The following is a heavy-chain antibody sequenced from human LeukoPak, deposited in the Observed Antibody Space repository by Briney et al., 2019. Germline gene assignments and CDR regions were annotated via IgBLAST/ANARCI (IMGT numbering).Heavy chain of an antibody. CDR1: GGSINNYF. Sequence: SETLSLTCTVSGGSINNYFWSWIRQPPGKGLEWLGYVYYSGSTRYSPSLKSRVTISLDTSKNQCSLKLSSVTAADTAVYFCVRHLMTIFGVVIKPGPFDPWGQGTLVTVSS. CDR2: VYYSGST. J-gene: IGHJ5*02. D-gene: IGHD3-3*01. V-gene: IGHV4-59*08. CDR3: VRHLMTIFGVVIKPGPFDP.